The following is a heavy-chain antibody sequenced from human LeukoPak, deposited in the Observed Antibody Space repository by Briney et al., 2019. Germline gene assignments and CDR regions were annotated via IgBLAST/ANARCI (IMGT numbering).Heavy chain of an antibody. J-gene: IGHJ5*02. CDR2: IYPSGGST. CDR3: ARDISSGSHTWFDP. D-gene: IGHD1-26*01. Sequence: GASVKVSCNASGYTFTTYYVHWVRQAHGQGLEWMGIIYPSGGSTSYAQKFQGRVTMTRDTSTSTVYMELNSLRSEDTAVYYCARDISSGSHTWFDPWGQGTLVTVSS. V-gene: IGHV1-46*01. CDR1: GYTFTTYY.